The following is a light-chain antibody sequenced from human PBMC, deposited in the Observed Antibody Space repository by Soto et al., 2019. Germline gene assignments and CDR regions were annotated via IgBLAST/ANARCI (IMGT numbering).Light chain of an antibody. J-gene: IGLJ1*01. CDR2: EVS. CDR1: SSDVGGYNH. Sequence: QSALTQPASVSGSPGQSITISCTGTSSDVGGYNHVSWYQHHPGKAPKLMIYEVSNRPSGVSNRFSGSKSGNPASLTISGLQADDEADYYCDSHTSSNTRVFGTGTKVTVL. CDR3: DSHTSSNTRV. V-gene: IGLV2-14*01.